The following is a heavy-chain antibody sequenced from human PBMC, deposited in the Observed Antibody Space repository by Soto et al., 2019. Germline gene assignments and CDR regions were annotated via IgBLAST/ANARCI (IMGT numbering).Heavy chain of an antibody. J-gene: IGHJ5*02. CDR1: GFTFSSYA. D-gene: IGHD6-13*01. Sequence: GGSLRLSCAASGFTFSSYAMHWVRQAPGKGLEWVAVISYDGSNKYYADSVKGRFTISRDNSKNTLYLQMNSLRAEDTAVYYCARAHPWYSSSWYWFDPWGQGTLVTV. CDR3: ARAHPWYSSSWYWFDP. CDR2: ISYDGSNK. V-gene: IGHV3-30-3*01.